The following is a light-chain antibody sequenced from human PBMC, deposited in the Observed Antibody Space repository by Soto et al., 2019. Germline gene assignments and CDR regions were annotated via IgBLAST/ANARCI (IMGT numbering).Light chain of an antibody. Sequence: EIVMTQSPATLSVSPGERATLSCRASQSVSSNLAWYQQKPGQAPRLLIYGASTRATGIPDRFSGSGSGTEFTLTISSLQSEDFAVYYCQQYNNWPPVITFGQGTRLEIK. CDR2: GAS. V-gene: IGKV3-15*01. CDR3: QQYNNWPPVIT. J-gene: IGKJ5*01. CDR1: QSVSSN.